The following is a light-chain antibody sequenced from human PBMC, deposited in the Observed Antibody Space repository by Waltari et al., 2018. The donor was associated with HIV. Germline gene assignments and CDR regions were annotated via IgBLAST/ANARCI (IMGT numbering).Light chain of an antibody. Sequence: QSALTQPASVSGSPGQSITIPCPGTSSDVGGYNHVSWYQQHPGKAPKLMIYDVSNRPSGVSNRFSGSKSGNTASLTISGLQAEDEADYYCSSYTSSSSLLVFGGGTKLTVL. CDR2: DVS. CDR1: SSDVGGYNH. CDR3: SSYTSSSSLLV. J-gene: IGLJ3*02. V-gene: IGLV2-14*03.